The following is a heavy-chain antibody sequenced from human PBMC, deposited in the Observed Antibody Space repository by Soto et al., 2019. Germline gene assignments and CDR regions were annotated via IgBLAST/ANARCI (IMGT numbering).Heavy chain of an antibody. D-gene: IGHD1-26*01. V-gene: IGHV1-8*01. Sequence: QVQLVQSGAEVRKPGASVKVSCKTSGYIFTNYDINWVRQAAGQGLEWVGWMNPNTGDTGYAQKSQGRVTMTRNTSISTAYMELSSLRSDDTAVYYCAREWEEGFCFDHWGQGALVTVSS. CDR3: AREWEEGFCFDH. J-gene: IGHJ4*02. CDR2: MNPNTGDT. CDR1: GYIFTNYD.